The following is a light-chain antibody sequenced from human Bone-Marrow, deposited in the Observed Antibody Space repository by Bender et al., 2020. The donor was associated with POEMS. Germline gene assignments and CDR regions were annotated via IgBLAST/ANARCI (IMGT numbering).Light chain of an antibody. V-gene: IGLV2-11*01. CDR3: CSYAGSRSYV. CDR2: DVS. J-gene: IGLJ1*01. CDR1: SGDVGAYHY. Sequence: QSALTQPRSVSGSPGQSVTISCTGTSGDVGAYHYVSWYQQHPGKAPKLMIYDVSARPSGVPDRFSGSKSANTASLTISDLQADDEADYYCCSYAGSRSYVFGTGTKVTVL.